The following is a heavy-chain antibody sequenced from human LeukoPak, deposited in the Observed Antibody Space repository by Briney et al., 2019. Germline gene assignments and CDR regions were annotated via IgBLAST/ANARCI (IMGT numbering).Heavy chain of an antibody. D-gene: IGHD6-19*01. CDR3: AKIEVAGYYLYSMDV. CDR2: IAGSGRST. CDR1: GFTFINDA. J-gene: IGHJ6*03. V-gene: IGHV3-23*01. Sequence: GGSLRLSCVVSGFTFINDAMSWVRQAPGKGLEWVSTIAGSGRSTYYADSVKGRFTISRDNSKNTLFLQMDSLRADETAVYYCAKIEVAGYYLYSMDVWGRGTTVTVSS.